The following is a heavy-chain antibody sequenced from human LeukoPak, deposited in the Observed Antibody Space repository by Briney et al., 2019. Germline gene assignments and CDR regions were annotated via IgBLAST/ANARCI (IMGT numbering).Heavy chain of an antibody. CDR3: TRETHPVVLDY. Sequence: SETLSLTCTVCGGSIGSRGYSGRWIRQHPGKGLEWIGYIFYSGSTSYNPSLKSRLTISVDTSKSQFSLKLSSVTAADRAIYYCTRETHPVVLDYWGQGTLVTVSS. V-gene: IGHV4-31*03. J-gene: IGHJ4*02. CDR1: GGSIGSRGYS. CDR2: IFYSGST. D-gene: IGHD2-21*01.